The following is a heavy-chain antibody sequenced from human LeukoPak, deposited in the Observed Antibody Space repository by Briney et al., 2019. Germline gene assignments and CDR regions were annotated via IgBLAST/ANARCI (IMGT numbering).Heavy chain of an antibody. J-gene: IGHJ6*03. CDR1: GFTFSSYT. V-gene: IGHV3-48*01. Sequence: GGSLRLSCAASGFTFSSYTMNWVRQPPGKGLEWVSNIGTSSTTIYYADSVKGRFTISRDNAKNSLYLQMNSLRADDTAVYYCARFAAGGSYYYYMDVWGKGTTDTVSS. D-gene: IGHD6-25*01. CDR3: ARFAAGGSYYYYMDV. CDR2: IGTSSTTI.